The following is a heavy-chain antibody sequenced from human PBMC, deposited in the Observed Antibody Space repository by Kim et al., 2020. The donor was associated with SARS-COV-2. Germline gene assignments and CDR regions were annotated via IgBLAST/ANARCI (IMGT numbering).Heavy chain of an antibody. CDR1: GFTFSDSA. Sequence: GGSLRLSCAASGFTFSDSAMHWVRQASGKGLEWVGRIRSKVNSYATVYAVSVEGRFTISRDDSKNTAYRQMDSLKTADTAVYYCARGPPYSESYWDAFDIWGQGTMVTVSS. D-gene: IGHD1-26*01. J-gene: IGHJ3*02. CDR3: ARGPPYSESYWDAFDI. CDR2: IRSKVNSYAT. V-gene: IGHV3-73*01.